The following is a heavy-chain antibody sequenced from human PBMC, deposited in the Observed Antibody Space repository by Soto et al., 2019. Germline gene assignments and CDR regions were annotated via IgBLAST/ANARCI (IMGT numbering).Heavy chain of an antibody. J-gene: IGHJ6*02. CDR2: INPGGGRT. D-gene: IGHD2-2*01. CDR1: GYIFSSHC. V-gene: IGHV1-46*01. Sequence: ASVKVSCKASGYIFSSHCIYWVRQAPGQGLQWMGIINPGGGRTAYAQKFQGRVTLTRDMSTSTVYMELTSLTCDDTAVYYCARDVSGPGATYVMDVWDQGTTVTVSS. CDR3: ARDVSGPGATYVMDV.